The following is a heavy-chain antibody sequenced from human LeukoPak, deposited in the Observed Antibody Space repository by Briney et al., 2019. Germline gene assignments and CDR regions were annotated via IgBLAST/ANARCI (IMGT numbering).Heavy chain of an antibody. Sequence: GESLKISCKGSGYSFTSYWIGWVRQMPGKGLEWMGILYPGDSDTRYSPSFQGQVTISADKSISTAYLQWSSLKASDTAMYYCARTGSIWALGSYFDYWGQGTLVTVSS. J-gene: IGHJ4*02. CDR1: GYSFTSYW. V-gene: IGHV5-51*01. D-gene: IGHD3-10*01. CDR3: ARTGSIWALGSYFDY. CDR2: LYPGDSDT.